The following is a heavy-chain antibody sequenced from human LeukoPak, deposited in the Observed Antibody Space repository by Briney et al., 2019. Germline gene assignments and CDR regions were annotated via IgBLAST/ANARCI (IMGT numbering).Heavy chain of an antibody. CDR3: ARVVPAAIIPLGFDY. V-gene: IGHV1-2*02. D-gene: IGHD2-2*02. CDR1: GYTFTSYY. CDR2: INPNSGGT. J-gene: IGHJ4*02. Sequence: ASVKVSCKASGYTFTSYYMHWVRQAPGQGLEWMGWINPNSGGTNYAQKFQGRVTMTRDTSISTAYMELSRLRSDDTAVYYCARVVPAAIIPLGFDYWGQGTLVTVSS.